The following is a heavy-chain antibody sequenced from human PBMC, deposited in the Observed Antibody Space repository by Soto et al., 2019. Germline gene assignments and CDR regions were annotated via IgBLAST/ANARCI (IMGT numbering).Heavy chain of an antibody. CDR1: GGSISSGGYY. Sequence: QVQLQESGPGLVKPSQTLSLTCTVSGGSISSGGYYWSWIRQHPGKGLEWIGYIYYSGSTYYNPSLKSRVTISVDTSKNQFSLKLSSVTAADTAVYYCARDFAGYSYGGYYYYGMDVWGQGTTVTVSS. V-gene: IGHV4-31*03. CDR2: IYYSGST. CDR3: ARDFAGYSYGGYYYYGMDV. D-gene: IGHD5-18*01. J-gene: IGHJ6*02.